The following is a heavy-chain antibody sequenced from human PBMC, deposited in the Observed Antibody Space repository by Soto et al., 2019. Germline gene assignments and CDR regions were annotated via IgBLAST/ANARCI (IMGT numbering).Heavy chain of an antibody. V-gene: IGHV4-31*03. CDR2: IYYSGST. CDR1: GGSISSGGYY. CDR3: ARAVRSSGSYGNWFDP. J-gene: IGHJ5*02. D-gene: IGHD3-10*01. Sequence: KPSETLSLTCTVSGGSISSGGYYWSWIRQHPGKGLEWIGYIYYSGSTYYNPSLKSRVTISVDTSKNQFSLKLSSVTAADTAVYYCARAVRSSGSYGNWFDPWGQGTLVTVSS.